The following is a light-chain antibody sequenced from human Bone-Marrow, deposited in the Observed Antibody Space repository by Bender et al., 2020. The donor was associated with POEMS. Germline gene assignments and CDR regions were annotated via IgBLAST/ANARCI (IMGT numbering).Light chain of an antibody. Sequence: QSVLTQPPSVSGAPGQRVTISCAGSSSNIGAHYDVHWYQQLPGTAPKLLIFGNNNRPSGIPERFSGSTSGNTATLTISGTQAVDEADYYCQAWDSSTVVFGGGTKLTVL. CDR2: GNN. V-gene: IGLV1-40*01. CDR3: QAWDSSTVV. J-gene: IGLJ2*01. CDR1: SSNIGAHYD.